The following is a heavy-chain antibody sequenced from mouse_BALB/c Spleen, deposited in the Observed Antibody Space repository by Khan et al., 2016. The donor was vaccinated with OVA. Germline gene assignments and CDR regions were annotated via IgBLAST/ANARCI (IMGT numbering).Heavy chain of an antibody. V-gene: IGHV3-2*02. J-gene: IGHJ2*01. CDR1: GYSITTGYG. Sequence: EVQLQESGPGLVKPSQSLSLTCTVTGYSITTGYGWNWIRQFPGNKLEWMGYISYSGSTNYNPPLKSRISTNRETSKNQFLLQLNSATTEDTARYYCARTAWINDWGQGTTLTVSS. D-gene: IGHD1-2*01. CDR3: ARTAWIND. CDR2: ISYSGST.